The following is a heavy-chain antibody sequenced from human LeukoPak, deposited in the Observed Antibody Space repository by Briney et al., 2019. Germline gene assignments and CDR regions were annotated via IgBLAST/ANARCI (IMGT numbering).Heavy chain of an antibody. D-gene: IGHD3-10*01. J-gene: IGHJ4*02. CDR2: SCHSGST. Sequence: SETLCLTCAVSGYSISSGYYWGWSRQPPGKGLELIGSSCHSGSTYYNPSVKSRVTISVDTSKNNFSLKQSSVPAADNTAYYCGCVASSGSYPIDYWGQGTLVTVSS. V-gene: IGHV4-38-2*01. CDR3: GCVASSGSYPIDY. CDR1: GYSISSGYY.